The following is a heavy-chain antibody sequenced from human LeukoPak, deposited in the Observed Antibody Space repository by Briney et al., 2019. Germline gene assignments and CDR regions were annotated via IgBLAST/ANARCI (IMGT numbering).Heavy chain of an antibody. J-gene: IGHJ4*02. V-gene: IGHV3-33*01. CDR1: AFTFSKYG. Sequence: PGGSLRLSCAASAFTFSKYGVHWVRQAPGKGREWVAVIWFDGSNKFYADSVKGRFTISKDNSKNMLYLQMNSLRAEDTAVYYCARANEIFSHYWGQGTLVTVSS. D-gene: IGHD3-9*01. CDR3: ARANEIFSHY. CDR2: IWFDGSNK.